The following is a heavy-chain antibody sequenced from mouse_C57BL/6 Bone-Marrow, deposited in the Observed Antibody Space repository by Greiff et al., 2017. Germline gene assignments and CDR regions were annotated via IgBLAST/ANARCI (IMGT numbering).Heavy chain of an antibody. CDR2: INPNYGTT. D-gene: IGHD1-1*01. V-gene: IGHV1-39*01. CDR3: ARWGYGSSYEGFAY. Sequence: EVQLQQSGPELVKPGASVKISCKASGYSFTDYNMNWVKQSNGKSLEWIGVINPNYGTTSYNQKFKGKATLTVDQSSSTAYMQRNSLTSEDSAVYYCARWGYGSSYEGFAYWGQGTLVTVSA. CDR1: GYSFTDYN. J-gene: IGHJ3*01.